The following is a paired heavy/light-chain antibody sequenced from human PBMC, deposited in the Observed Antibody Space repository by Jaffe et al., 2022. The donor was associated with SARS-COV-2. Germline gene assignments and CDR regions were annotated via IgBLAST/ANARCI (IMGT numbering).Light chain of an antibody. CDR2: GAS. Sequence: EIVLTQSPGTMSLFPGERATLSCRASQSVSSNLLAWYQQKVGQAPRLLIYGASSRATGIPDRFSGSGSGTDFTLTISRLEPEDFAVYSCQQYGSLPWTFGQGTKVEIK. CDR3: QQYGSLPWT. CDR1: QSVSSNL. J-gene: IGKJ1*01. V-gene: IGKV3-20*01.
Heavy chain of an antibody. Sequence: EVQLVESGGGLMQPGGSLRLSCAASGFAFSTYAMSWVRQAPGKGLEWVSAISGRGDRTYYAEPVKGRFTISRDNSENTLYLHMSSLRAGDTAIYYCARDLGRSQGIGDFDSWGQGTLVTVSS. CDR3: ARDLGRSQGIGDFDS. J-gene: IGHJ4*02. CDR2: ISGRGDRT. V-gene: IGHV3-23*04. D-gene: IGHD2-15*01. CDR1: GFAFSTYA.